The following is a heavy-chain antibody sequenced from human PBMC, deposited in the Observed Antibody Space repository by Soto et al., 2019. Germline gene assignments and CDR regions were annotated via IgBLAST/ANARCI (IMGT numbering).Heavy chain of an antibody. CDR1: GYTFTSYA. J-gene: IGHJ4*02. Sequence: GASVKVSCKASGYTFTSYAMHWVRQAPGQRLEWMGWINAGNGNTKYSQKFQGRVTITRDTSASTAYMELSSLRSEDTAVYYCAREINWNDVIDYWGQGTLVTVSS. D-gene: IGHD1-1*01. V-gene: IGHV1-3*01. CDR3: AREINWNDVIDY. CDR2: INAGNGNT.